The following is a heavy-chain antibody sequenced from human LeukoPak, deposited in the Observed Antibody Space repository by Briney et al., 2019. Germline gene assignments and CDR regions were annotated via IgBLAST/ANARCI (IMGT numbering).Heavy chain of an antibody. CDR2: IYHSGST. J-gene: IGHJ4*02. D-gene: IGHD3-10*01. CDR1: GGSISSGGYS. V-gene: IGHV4-30-2*01. CDR3: ARGPYYYGSGSYPFDY. Sequence: SETLSLTCAVSGGSISSGGYSWRWIRQPPGKGLEWIGYIYHSGSTYYNPSLKSRVTISVDTSKNQFSLKLSSVTAADTAVYYCARGPYYYGSGSYPFDYWGQGTLVTVSS.